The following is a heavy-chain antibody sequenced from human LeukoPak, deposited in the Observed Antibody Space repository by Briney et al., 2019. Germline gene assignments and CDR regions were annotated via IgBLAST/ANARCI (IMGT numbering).Heavy chain of an antibody. D-gene: IGHD3-10*01. J-gene: IGHJ4*02. CDR2: VFNDGST. V-gene: IGHV4-4*01. CDR1: GGSVSSSCW. CDR3: ARTTRGAVRGVVERYFFNS. Sequence: PSGTLSLTCAVSGGSVSSSCWWWWGHPSRKGGVWLGGIVFNDGSTNNNSSLTSRVTISVAKSKHHFSLRLTFVTAAATALYCCARTTRGAVRGVVERYFFNSWGQGTRVVVS.